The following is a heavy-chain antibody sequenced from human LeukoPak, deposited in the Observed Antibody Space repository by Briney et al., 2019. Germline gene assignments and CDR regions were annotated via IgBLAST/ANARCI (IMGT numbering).Heavy chain of an antibody. J-gene: IGHJ6*03. CDR1: GGSISSHY. CDR2: IYYSGST. CDR3: ARIPDSSGYSYYYYYMDV. Sequence: SETLSLTCTVSGGSISSHYWSWIRQPPGKGLEWIGYIYYSGSTNYNPSLKSRVTISVDTSKNQFSLKLSSVTAADTAVYYCARIPDSSGYSYYYYYMDVWSKGTTVTVSS. V-gene: IGHV4-59*11. D-gene: IGHD3-22*01.